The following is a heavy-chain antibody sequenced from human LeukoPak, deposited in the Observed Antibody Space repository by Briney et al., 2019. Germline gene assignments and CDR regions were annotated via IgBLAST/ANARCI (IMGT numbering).Heavy chain of an antibody. CDR2: IYPNDADT. J-gene: IGHJ4*02. D-gene: IGHD5-12*01. CDR3: ARLGYSGNEEFDY. Sequence: NRGESLKISCRGSGYSFYSYWIGWVRQIPGKGLEWMGIIYPNDADTRYSPSFQGQVTISADKSIRTAYLQWSSLKAADTAMYYYARLGYSGNEEFDYWGQGTLVTVSS. CDR1: GYSFYSYW. V-gene: IGHV5-51*01.